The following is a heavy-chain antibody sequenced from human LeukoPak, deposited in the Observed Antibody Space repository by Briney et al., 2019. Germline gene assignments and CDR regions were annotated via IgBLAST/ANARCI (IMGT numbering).Heavy chain of an antibody. V-gene: IGHV4-34*01. CDR2: INHSGST. CDR1: GGSFSGYY. D-gene: IGHD6-6*01. CDR3: ATVQSIAPRPDSDLFDP. Sequence: SETLSLTCAVYGGSFSGYYWSWIRQPPGKGPEWVGEINHSGSTNYNPSLKSRVTISVDTSKNQFSLKLSSVTAADTAVYYCATVQSIAPRPDSDLFDPWGQGTGLRL. J-gene: IGHJ5*02.